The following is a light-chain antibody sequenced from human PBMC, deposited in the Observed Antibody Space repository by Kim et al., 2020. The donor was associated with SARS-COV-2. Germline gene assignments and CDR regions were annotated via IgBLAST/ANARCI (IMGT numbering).Light chain of an antibody. CDR2: KAS. J-gene: IGKJ1*01. V-gene: IGKV1-5*03. Sequence: ASVGDRVSITCRASQTINNWLAWYQQKPGKAPKLLIYKASNLQSGVPSRFSGSGSGTEFTLTISSLQPDDSATYYCQQCNGYSSWTFGQGTKVDIK. CDR1: QTINNW. CDR3: QQCNGYSSWT.